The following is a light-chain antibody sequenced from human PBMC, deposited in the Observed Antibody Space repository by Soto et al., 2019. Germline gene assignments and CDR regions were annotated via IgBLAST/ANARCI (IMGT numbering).Light chain of an antibody. CDR3: QTWDTGIRVV. J-gene: IGLJ2*01. CDR1: SGHSSYA. V-gene: IGLV4-69*01. CDR2: LNSDGSH. Sequence: QSVRTQSPSASASLGASVKLTCTLSSGHSSYAIAWHQQQPEKGPRYLMKLNSDGSHSKGDGIPDRFSGSSSGAERYLTISSLQSEDETDYYCQTWDTGIRVVFGGGTKLTVL.